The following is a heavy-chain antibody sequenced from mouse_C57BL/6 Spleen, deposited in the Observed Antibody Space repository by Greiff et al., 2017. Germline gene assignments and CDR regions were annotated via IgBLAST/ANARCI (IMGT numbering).Heavy chain of an antibody. CDR2: IYPGDGDT. J-gene: IGHJ3*01. CDR1: GYAFSSSW. Sequence: VKVVESGPELVKPGASVKISCKASGYAFSSSWMNWVKQRPGKGLEWIGRIYPGDGDTNYNGKFKGKATLTADKSSSTAYMQLSSLTSEDSAVYLCAREGEWGNLFADWGQGTLVTVSA. CDR3: AREGEWGNLFAD. V-gene: IGHV1-82*01.